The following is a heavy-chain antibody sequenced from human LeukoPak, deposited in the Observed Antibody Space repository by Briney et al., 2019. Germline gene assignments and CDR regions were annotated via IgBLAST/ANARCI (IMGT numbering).Heavy chain of an antibody. CDR3: ARRGAARRYDGMDV. J-gene: IGHJ6*02. CDR1: GGFISSYY. CDR2: TNYSGST. Sequence: SETLSLTCTVSGGFISSYYWSWIRQPPGKGLEWIAYTNYSGSTIYNPSLKSRVTISLDTSKNQFSLKLSSMTDADTAVYYCARRGAARRYDGMDVWGQGTTVTVSS. V-gene: IGHV4-59*08. D-gene: IGHD6-6*01.